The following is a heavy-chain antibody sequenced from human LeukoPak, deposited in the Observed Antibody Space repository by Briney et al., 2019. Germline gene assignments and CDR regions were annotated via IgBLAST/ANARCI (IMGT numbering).Heavy chain of an antibody. J-gene: IGHJ5*02. V-gene: IGHV3-74*01. CDR2: INSDGSST. D-gene: IGHD3-22*01. CDR1: GFTFSSYW. CDR3: ARDLVMDNWFDP. Sequence: PGGSLRLSRAASGFTFSSYWMHWVRQAPGKGLVWVSRINSDGSSTSYADSVKGRFTISRDNAKNTLYLQMNSLRAEDTAVYYRARDLVMDNWFDPWGQGTLVTVSS.